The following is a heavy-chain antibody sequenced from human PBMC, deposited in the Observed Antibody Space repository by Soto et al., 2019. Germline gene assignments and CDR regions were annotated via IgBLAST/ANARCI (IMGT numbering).Heavy chain of an antibody. CDR1: GFTFSSYG. CDR2: ISYDGSNK. CDR3: AKALLRFLEWSLNFDY. V-gene: IGHV3-30*18. J-gene: IGHJ4*02. Sequence: RGCLSLSCAAYGFTFSSYGMHWVRQAPGKGLEWVAVISYDGSNKYYADSVKGRFTISRDNSKNTLYLQMNSLRAEDTAVYYCAKALLRFLEWSLNFDYWGQGTLVTVSS. D-gene: IGHD3-3*01.